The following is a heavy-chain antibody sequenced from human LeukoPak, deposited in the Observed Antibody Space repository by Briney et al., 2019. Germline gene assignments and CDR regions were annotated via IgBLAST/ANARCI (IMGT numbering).Heavy chain of an antibody. V-gene: IGHV3-23*01. CDR2: ISGSGDST. CDR3: GVDIVVVPGAPNWFDP. J-gene: IGHJ5*02. CDR1: GFTFSSYA. D-gene: IGHD2-2*01. Sequence: PGGSLRLSCAASGFTFSSYAMSWVRQAPGKGLEWVSAISGSGDSTYYADSVKGRFTISRDNSKSTLYLQMNSLRAEDTAVYYCGVDIVVVPGAPNWFDPWGEGSLVTVSS.